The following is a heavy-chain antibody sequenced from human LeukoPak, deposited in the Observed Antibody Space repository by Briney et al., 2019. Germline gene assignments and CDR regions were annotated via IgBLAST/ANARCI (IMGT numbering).Heavy chain of an antibody. CDR2: VRPKNGDT. CDR3: STLNFRDGMDV. Sequence: ASVKVSCKASGYKFTDYFLHWVRQAPGQGPEWMGWVRPKNGDTKYAQKFQGRVTMTRDTSISTVYMELSRLKSDDTATYYCSTLNFRDGMDVWGQGTTVIVSS. V-gene: IGHV1-2*02. J-gene: IGHJ6*02. CDR1: GYKFTDYF.